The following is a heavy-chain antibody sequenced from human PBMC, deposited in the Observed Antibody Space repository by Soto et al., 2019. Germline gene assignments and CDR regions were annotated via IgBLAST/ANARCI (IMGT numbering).Heavy chain of an antibody. CDR1: GGTFSSYT. V-gene: IGHV1-69*02. CDR2: IIPILGIA. CDR3: ASHCGSGSYTY. D-gene: IGHD3-10*01. J-gene: IGHJ4*02. Sequence: QVQLVQSGAEVKKPGSSVKVSCKASGGTFSSYTISWVRQAPGQGLEWMGRIIPILGIANYAQKFQGRVTITADKSTSTAYMELSSLRSEDTAVYYCASHCGSGSYTYWGQGTLVTVSS.